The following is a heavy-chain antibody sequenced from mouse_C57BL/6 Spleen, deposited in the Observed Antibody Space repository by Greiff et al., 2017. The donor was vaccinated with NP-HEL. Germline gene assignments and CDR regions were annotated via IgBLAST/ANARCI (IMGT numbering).Heavy chain of an antibody. V-gene: IGHV7-3*01. J-gene: IGHJ2*01. CDR1: GFTFTDYY. CDR2: IRNKANGYTT. CDR3: ARSYSNYYFDD. Sequence: EVKVEESGGGLVQPGGSLSLSCAASGFTFTDYYMSWVRQPPGKALEWLGFIRNKANGYTTEYSASVKGRFTISRDNSQSILYLQMNAQRAEDSATYYCARSYSNYYFDDWGQGTTLTVSS. D-gene: IGHD2-5*01.